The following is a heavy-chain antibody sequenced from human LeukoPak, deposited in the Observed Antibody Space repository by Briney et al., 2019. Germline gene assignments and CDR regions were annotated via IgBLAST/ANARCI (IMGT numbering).Heavy chain of an antibody. V-gene: IGHV1-2*02. D-gene: IGHD6-13*01. J-gene: IGHJ4*02. Sequence: ASVKVSCKASGYTFSNYCMHWVRQAPGQGLEWMGWINPNSGGTNYAQKFQGRVTMTRDTSISTAYMELSRLRSDDTAVYYCARGRIAAAGTDFDYWGQGTLVTVSS. CDR2: INPNSGGT. CDR1: GYTFSNYC. CDR3: ARGRIAAAGTDFDY.